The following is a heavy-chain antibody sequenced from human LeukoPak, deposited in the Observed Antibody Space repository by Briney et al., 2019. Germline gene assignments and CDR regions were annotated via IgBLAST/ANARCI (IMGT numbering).Heavy chain of an antibody. CDR3: ARHGIGQSGAFDI. J-gene: IGHJ3*02. D-gene: IGHD3-10*01. CDR1: GYRFTSYW. V-gene: IGHV5-51*01. CDR2: IHPGDSDT. Sequence: GESLKISCKGSGYRFTSYWIGWVRQMPGKGLEWMGIIHPGDSDTRYSPSFQGQVTISADKSISTAYLQWSSLKASDTPMYYCARHGIGQSGAFDIWGQGTMVTVSS.